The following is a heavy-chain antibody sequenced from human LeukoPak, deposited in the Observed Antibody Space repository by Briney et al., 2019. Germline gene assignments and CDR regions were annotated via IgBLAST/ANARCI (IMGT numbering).Heavy chain of an antibody. CDR3: ATGPYCGGDCSNYYYYYMDV. D-gene: IGHD2-21*01. CDR1: GYTFTSYG. CDR2: ISAYNGNT. J-gene: IGHJ6*03. V-gene: IGHV1-18*01. Sequence: ASVKVSCKASGYTFTSYGISWVRQAPGQGLEWMGWISAYNGNTNYAQKLQGRVTMTTDTSTSTAYMELRSLRSNYTAVYYCATGPYCGGDCSNYYYYYMDVWGKGTTVTVSS.